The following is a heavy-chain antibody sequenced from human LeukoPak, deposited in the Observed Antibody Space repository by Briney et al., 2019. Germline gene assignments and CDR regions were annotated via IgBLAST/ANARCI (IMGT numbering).Heavy chain of an antibody. CDR3: AKNGDCSGGSCYHSINWFDP. V-gene: IGHV3-30*18. CDR1: GFTFSSYA. J-gene: IGHJ5*02. D-gene: IGHD2-15*01. Sequence: GGSLRLSCAASGFTFSSYAMHWVRQAPGKGLEWVAVISYDGSNKYYADSVKGRFTISRDNSKNTLYLQMNSLRVEDTAVYYCAKNGDCSGGSCYHSINWFDPWGQGTLVTVSS. CDR2: ISYDGSNK.